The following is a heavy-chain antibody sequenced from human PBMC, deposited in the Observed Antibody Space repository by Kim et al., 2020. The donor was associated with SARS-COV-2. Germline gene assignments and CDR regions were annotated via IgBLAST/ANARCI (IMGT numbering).Heavy chain of an antibody. J-gene: IGHJ4*02. V-gene: IGHV1-18*01. Sequence: NYAQKLQGRVTMTTDTSTSTAYMELRSLRSDDTAVYYCARPSGNYYLHFDYWGQGTLVTVSS. CDR3: ARPSGNYYLHFDY. D-gene: IGHD1-26*01.